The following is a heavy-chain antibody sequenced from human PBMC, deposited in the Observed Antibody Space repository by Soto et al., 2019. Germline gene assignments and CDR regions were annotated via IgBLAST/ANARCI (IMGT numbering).Heavy chain of an antibody. CDR1: GFPFSLYS. Sequence: SLRLSCAASGFPFSLYSMIWVRRAPGKGLEWVSSISSTSTYIYFADSLKGRLTISRDNAKNSLFLQMDSLRAEDTAIYYCVRARATDSRPDYWGQGTLVTVSS. CDR2: ISSTSTYI. D-gene: IGHD3-22*01. J-gene: IGHJ4*02. CDR3: VRARATDSRPDY. V-gene: IGHV3-21*06.